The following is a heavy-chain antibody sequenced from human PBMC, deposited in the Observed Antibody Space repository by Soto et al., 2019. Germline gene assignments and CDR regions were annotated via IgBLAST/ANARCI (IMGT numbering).Heavy chain of an antibody. CDR2: SSATGAGT. V-gene: IGHV3-23*01. CDR3: AKDRRAGGNYGFYSDF. D-gene: IGHD1-7*01. J-gene: IGHJ4*02. Sequence: EVQLLESGGGLVQPGGSLRLSCAASGFTFSSYGRTWVRQAPGKGLEWVSFSSATGAGTYYADSVKGRFTISRDNSKNTLYLQMTSLRADGTAVYYCAKDRRAGGNYGFYSDFWGQGALVIVSS. CDR1: GFTFSSYG.